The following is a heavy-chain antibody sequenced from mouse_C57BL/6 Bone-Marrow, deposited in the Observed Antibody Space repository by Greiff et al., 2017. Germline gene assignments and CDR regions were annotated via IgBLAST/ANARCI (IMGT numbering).Heavy chain of an antibody. Sequence: QVQLQQPGAELVKPGASVKLSCKASGYTFTSYWMHWVKQRPGRGLEWIGRIDPNSGGTKYNEKFKSKATLTVDKPSSTAYMQLSSLTSEDSAVYYCARVIPFTTVVAGDYWGQGTTLTVSS. D-gene: IGHD1-1*01. CDR2: IDPNSGGT. CDR3: ARVIPFTTVVAGDY. CDR1: GYTFTSYW. V-gene: IGHV1-72*01. J-gene: IGHJ2*01.